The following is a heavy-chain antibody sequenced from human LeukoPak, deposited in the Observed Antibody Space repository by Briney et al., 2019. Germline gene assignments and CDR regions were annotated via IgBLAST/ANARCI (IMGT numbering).Heavy chain of an antibody. CDR1: GGSISSSSYY. Sequence: SETLSLTCTVSGGSISSSSYYWGWIRQPPGKGLEWIGSIYYSGSTYYNPSLKSRVTISVDTSKNQFSLKLSSVTAADTAVYYCAGHPNNFGSAFDIWGQGTMVTVSS. CDR3: AGHPNNFGSAFDI. V-gene: IGHV4-39*01. CDR2: IYYSGST. J-gene: IGHJ3*02. D-gene: IGHD1/OR15-1a*01.